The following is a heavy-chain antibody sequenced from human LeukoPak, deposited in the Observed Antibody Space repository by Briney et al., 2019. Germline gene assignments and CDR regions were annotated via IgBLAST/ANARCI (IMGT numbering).Heavy chain of an antibody. CDR1: GFRFDDYC. CDR2: TNWDGGST. J-gene: IGHJ6*03. Sequence: GGSLRLSCAASGFRFDDYCMSWVRHVPGKGLEWVSGTNWDGGSTGYADSVKGRFTISRDNVKNFLYLQMNSLRVEDTALYFCGRVYCSTTSCYDYYDYYMDVWGKGTTITVSS. V-gene: IGHV3-20*04. CDR3: GRVYCSTTSCYDYYDYYMDV. D-gene: IGHD2-2*01.